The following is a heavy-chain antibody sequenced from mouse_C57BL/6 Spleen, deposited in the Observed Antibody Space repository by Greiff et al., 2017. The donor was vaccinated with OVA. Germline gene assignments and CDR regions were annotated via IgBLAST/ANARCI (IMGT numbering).Heavy chain of an antibody. CDR3: ASSDYENSAMDY. V-gene: IGHV1-42*01. CDR2: INPSTGGT. D-gene: IGHD2-4*01. CDR1: GYSFTGYY. J-gene: IGHJ4*01. Sequence: EVQLQQSGPELVKPGASVKISCKASGYSFTGYYMNWVKQSPEKSLEWIGEINPSTGGTTYNQKFKAKATLTVDKSSSTAYMQLTRLTSEDSAVYNCASSDYENSAMDYWGQGTSVTASS.